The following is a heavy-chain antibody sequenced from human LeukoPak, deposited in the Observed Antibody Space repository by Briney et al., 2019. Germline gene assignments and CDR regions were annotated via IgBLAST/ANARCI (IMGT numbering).Heavy chain of an antibody. CDR3: ATGKVVAAINY. J-gene: IGHJ4*02. Sequence: PGGSLRLSCAASGFTVSSNYMSWVRQAPGKGLEWVSVIYGGGSTYYADSVKGRFTISRDNSKNTLYLQMNSLRAEDTAVYYCATGKVVAAINYWGQGTLVTVSS. CDR1: GFTVSSNY. CDR2: IYGGGST. V-gene: IGHV3-53*01. D-gene: IGHD2-15*01.